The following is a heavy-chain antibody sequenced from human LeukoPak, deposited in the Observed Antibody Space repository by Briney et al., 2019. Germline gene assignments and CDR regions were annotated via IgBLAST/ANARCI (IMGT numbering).Heavy chain of an antibody. Sequence: SETLSLTCAVSGVSIRSGGYSWGWPRPPPGTGLEWIEQIYHSGNTYSNPSLKSRVTITVDRAQNHFSPKLSSVTAADTAVYYSARAIDYGDSYYFDYWGQGTLVTVSS. CDR1: GVSIRSGGYS. CDR3: ARAIDYGDSYYFDY. J-gene: IGHJ4*02. V-gene: IGHV4-30-2*01. CDR2: IYHSGNT. D-gene: IGHD4-17*01.